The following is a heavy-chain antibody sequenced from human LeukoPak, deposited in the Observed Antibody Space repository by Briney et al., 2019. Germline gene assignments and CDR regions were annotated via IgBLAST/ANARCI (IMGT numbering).Heavy chain of an antibody. V-gene: IGHV3-33*01. Sequence: GGSLRLSCAASGFTFSIYGMNWVRQAPGKGLEWVAVIWYNGNDKYYADSVKGRFTISRDNSNNTLYLQMNSLRAEDTAVYYCARDRSAYCGGDCYASAFNFWGQGTVVTVSS. CDR1: GFTFSIYG. CDR2: IWYNGNDK. D-gene: IGHD2-21*02. CDR3: ARDRSAYCGGDCYASAFNF. J-gene: IGHJ3*01.